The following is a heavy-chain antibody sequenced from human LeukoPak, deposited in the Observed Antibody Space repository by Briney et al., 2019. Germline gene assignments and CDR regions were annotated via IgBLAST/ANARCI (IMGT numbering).Heavy chain of an antibody. CDR2: IYYSGST. J-gene: IGHJ6*03. CDR3: ARRVAVAGQFYYYYYMDV. D-gene: IGHD6-19*01. V-gene: IGHV4-59*01. Sequence: PSETLSLTCTVSGGSISSYYWSWIRQPPGKGLEWIGYIYYSGSTNYNPSLKSRVTISVDTSKNQFSLKLGSVTAADTAVYYCARRVAVAGQFYYYYYMDVWGKGTTVTVSS. CDR1: GGSISSYY.